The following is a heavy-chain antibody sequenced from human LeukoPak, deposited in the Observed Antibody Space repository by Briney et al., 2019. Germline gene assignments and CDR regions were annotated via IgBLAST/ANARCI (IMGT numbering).Heavy chain of an antibody. CDR2: IIPIFGTA. V-gene: IGHV1-69*01. CDR3: ARDIAAERGYFDY. CDR1: GGTFSSYA. D-gene: IGHD6-13*01. Sequence: ASVKVSCKASGGTFSSYAISWVRQAPGQGLEWMGGIIPIFGTANYAQKFQGRVTITADESTSTAYMELSSLRSEDSAVYYCARDIAAERGYFDYWGQGTLVTVSS. J-gene: IGHJ4*02.